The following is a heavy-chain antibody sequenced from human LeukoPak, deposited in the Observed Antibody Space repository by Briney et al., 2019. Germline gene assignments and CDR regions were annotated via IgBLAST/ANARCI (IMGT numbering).Heavy chain of an antibody. Sequence: ASVKVSCKASGYTFTSYYMHWVRQAPGQGLEWMGWINPNSGGTNYAQKFQGRVTMTRDTSISTAYMELSRLRSDDTAVYYCARDLGYYDSSGYYYVGLGYWGQGTLVTVSS. CDR2: INPNSGGT. V-gene: IGHV1-2*02. D-gene: IGHD3-22*01. CDR1: GYTFTSYY. J-gene: IGHJ4*02. CDR3: ARDLGYYDSSGYYYVGLGY.